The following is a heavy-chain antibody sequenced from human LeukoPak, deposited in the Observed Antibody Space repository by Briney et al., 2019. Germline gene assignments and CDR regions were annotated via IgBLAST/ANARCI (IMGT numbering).Heavy chain of an antibody. V-gene: IGHV4-34*01. CDR2: INHSGGT. Sequence: SETLSLTCAVYGGSFSGYYWSWIRQPPGKGLEWIGEINHSGGTNYNPSLKSRVTISVDTSKNQFSLKLSSVTAADTAVYYCARGREVTADHWGQGTLVTVSS. CDR3: ARGREVTADH. CDR1: GGSFSGYY. J-gene: IGHJ4*02. D-gene: IGHD4-23*01.